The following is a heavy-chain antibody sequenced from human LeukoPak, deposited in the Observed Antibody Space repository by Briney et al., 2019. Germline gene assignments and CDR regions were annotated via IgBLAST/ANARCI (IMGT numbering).Heavy chain of an antibody. CDR2: ISSSSSNI. J-gene: IGHJ4*02. Sequence: PGGSLRLSCAASGFTFSSYYMIWVRQAPGKAREGGSSISSSSSNIYYEDSVKGRFTISRDNANTSLYLQMNSLRAEDTAVYYCAREGAAAGSGYYFDYWGQGTLVAVSS. CDR3: AREGAAAGSGYYFDY. D-gene: IGHD6-13*01. CDR1: GFTFSSYY. V-gene: IGHV3-21*01.